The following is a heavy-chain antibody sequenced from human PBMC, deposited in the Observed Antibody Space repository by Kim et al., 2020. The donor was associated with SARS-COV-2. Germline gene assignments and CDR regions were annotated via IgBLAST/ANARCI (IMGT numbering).Heavy chain of an antibody. CDR1: GFTFSDYY. D-gene: IGHD2-21*01. CDR3: ARDLPLYVGISVYYYGMDV. CDR2: ISSSGSTI. J-gene: IGHJ6*02. V-gene: IGHV3-11*04. Sequence: GGSLRLSCAASGFTFSDYYMSWIRQAPGKGLEWVSYISSSGSTIYYADSVKGRFTISRDNAKNSLYLQMNSLRAEDTAVYYCARDLPLYVGISVYYYGMDVWGQGTPVPVS.